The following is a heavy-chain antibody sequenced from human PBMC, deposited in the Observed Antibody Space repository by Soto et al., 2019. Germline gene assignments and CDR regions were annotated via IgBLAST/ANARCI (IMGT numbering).Heavy chain of an antibody. Sequence: GGSLRLSCAASGFTFSNAWMNWVRQAPGKGLEWVGRIKSKTDGGTTDYAAPVKGRFTISRDDSKNTLYLQMNSLKTEDTAVYYCTSPNEGSDSYYYYGMDVWGQGTTVTVSS. CDR2: IKSKTDGGTT. J-gene: IGHJ6*02. CDR1: GFTFSNAW. D-gene: IGHD2-21*02. CDR3: TSPNEGSDSYYYYGMDV. V-gene: IGHV3-15*07.